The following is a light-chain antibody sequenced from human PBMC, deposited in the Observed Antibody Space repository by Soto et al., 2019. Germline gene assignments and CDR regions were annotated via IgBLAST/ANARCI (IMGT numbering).Light chain of an antibody. J-gene: IGLJ1*01. CDR2: DVT. CDR3: SSYRASSTTHYV. Sequence: QSALTLPASLSGSPGQSITISCTGTGSDIGGYNYVSWYQQHPGKAPKLIIHDVTNRPSGVSDRFFGSKSGNTASLTISGLQAEDEADYYCSSYRASSTTHYVFGTGTKLTVL. CDR1: GSDIGGYNY. V-gene: IGLV2-14*03.